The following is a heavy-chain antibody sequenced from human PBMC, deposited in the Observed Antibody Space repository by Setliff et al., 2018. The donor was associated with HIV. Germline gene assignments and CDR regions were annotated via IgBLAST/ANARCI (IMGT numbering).Heavy chain of an antibody. CDR2: IIPIFGTA. J-gene: IGHJ6*03. D-gene: IGHD6-19*01. CDR1: GGSFSSYA. Sequence: GASVKVSCKASGGSFSSYAISWVRQAPGQGLEWMGGIIPIFGTAKYAQKFQGRVSIARDKSASTAYMELSSLRSEDTAVYYCARVQTMAVAGTQYYYMDVWGKGTTVTVSS. CDR3: ARVQTMAVAGTQYYYMDV. V-gene: IGHV1-69*05.